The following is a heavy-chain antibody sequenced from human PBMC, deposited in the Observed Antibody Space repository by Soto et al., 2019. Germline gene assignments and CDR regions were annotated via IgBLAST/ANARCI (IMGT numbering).Heavy chain of an antibody. D-gene: IGHD3-10*01. CDR1: GGTFSSYA. Sequence: QVQLVQSGAEVKKPGSSVKVSCKASGGTFSSYAISWVRQAPGQGLEWMGGIIPIFGTANYAQKFQGRVTITADESTSTDYMELSSLRSEDTAVYYGARGAYGSGSYYYYYYGMDVWGQGTTVTVSS. CDR2: IIPIFGTA. V-gene: IGHV1-69*01. CDR3: ARGAYGSGSYYYYYYGMDV. J-gene: IGHJ6*02.